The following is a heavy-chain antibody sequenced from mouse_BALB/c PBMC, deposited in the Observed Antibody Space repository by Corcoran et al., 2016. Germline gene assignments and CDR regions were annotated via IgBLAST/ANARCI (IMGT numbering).Heavy chain of an antibody. D-gene: IGHD1-1*01. CDR1: GYTFTSYV. CDR2: INPYNDGT. V-gene: IGHV1S136*01. Sequence: EVQLQQSRPELVKPGASVKMSCKASGYTFTSYVMHWVKQKPGQGLEWIGYINPYNDGTKYNEKFKGKATLTSDKSSSTAYMELSSLTSEDSAVYYCARWAGSSYWYFDVWGAGTTVTVSS. CDR3: ARWAGSSYWYFDV. J-gene: IGHJ1*01.